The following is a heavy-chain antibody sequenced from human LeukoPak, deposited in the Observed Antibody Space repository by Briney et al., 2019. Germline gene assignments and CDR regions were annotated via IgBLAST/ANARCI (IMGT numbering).Heavy chain of an antibody. CDR3: VGNSHRKVIMITFGVVKEYFQH. J-gene: IGHJ1*01. Sequence: ASVKVSCKASGYTFTSYAMHWVRQAPGQRVEWVGGINAGNGNTKYSHKFRGRVTISRDTSTSKANMQLSSLIPEDTAVYYCVGNSHRKVIMITFGVVKEYFQHWGQGTLVTVSS. CDR1: GYTFTSYA. V-gene: IGHV1-3*01. D-gene: IGHD3-16*01. CDR2: INAGNGNT.